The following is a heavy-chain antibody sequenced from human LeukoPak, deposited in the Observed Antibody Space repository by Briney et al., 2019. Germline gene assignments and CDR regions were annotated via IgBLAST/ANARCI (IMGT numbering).Heavy chain of an antibody. Sequence: GRSLRLSCAASGFTFSGYNMHWVRQAPVKGLEWVALISYDGSNKYYADSVKGRFTISRDNSKNTLYLQMNSVRAEDTAVYYCARHRTASDYWGQGTLVTVSS. CDR2: ISYDGSNK. D-gene: IGHD3-16*02. J-gene: IGHJ4*02. V-gene: IGHV3-30*04. CDR1: GFTFSGYN. CDR3: ARHRTASDY.